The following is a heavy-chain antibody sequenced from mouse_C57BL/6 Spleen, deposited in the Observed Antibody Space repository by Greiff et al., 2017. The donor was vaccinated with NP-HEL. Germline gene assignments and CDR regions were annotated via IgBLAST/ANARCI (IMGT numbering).Heavy chain of an antibody. V-gene: IGHV1-76*01. D-gene: IGHD1-1*01. CDR1: GYTFTDYY. CDR3: ARGEIYGSRGVYYAMDY. Sequence: QVQLQQSGAELVRPGASVKLSCKASGYTFTDYYINWVKQRPGQGLEWIARIYPGSGNTYYNEKFKGKATLTAEKSSSTAYMQLSSLTSEDSAVYFCARGEIYGSRGVYYAMDYWGQGTSVTVSS. J-gene: IGHJ4*01. CDR2: IYPGSGNT.